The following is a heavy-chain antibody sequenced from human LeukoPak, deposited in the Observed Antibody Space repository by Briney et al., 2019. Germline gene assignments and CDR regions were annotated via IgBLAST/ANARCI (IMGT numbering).Heavy chain of an antibody. Sequence: ASVKVSCKASGYTFTSYYMHWVRQAPGQGLEWMGIINPSGGSTSYAQKFQGRVTMTRDTSTSTVYMELSSLRSEDTAVYYCASYVPTSRGLLTTVNYWGQGTLVTVPS. D-gene: IGHD2/OR15-2a*01. CDR1: GYTFTSYY. J-gene: IGHJ4*02. V-gene: IGHV1-46*01. CDR2: INPSGGST. CDR3: ASYVPTSRGLLTTVNY.